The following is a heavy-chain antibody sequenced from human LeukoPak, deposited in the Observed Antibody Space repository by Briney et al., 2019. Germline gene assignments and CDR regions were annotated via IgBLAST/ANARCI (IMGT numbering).Heavy chain of an antibody. CDR2: IKQDGSEK. Sequence: GGSLRLSCAASGFTFSSYWMSWVRQAPGKGLEWVANIKQDGSEKYYVDSVKGRFTISRDNAKNSLYLQMNSLRAEDTAVYYCAEGMVLRYFDWLPVYYFDYWGQGTLVTVSS. V-gene: IGHV3-7*01. J-gene: IGHJ4*02. D-gene: IGHD3-9*01. CDR3: AEGMVLRYFDWLPVYYFDY. CDR1: GFTFSSYW.